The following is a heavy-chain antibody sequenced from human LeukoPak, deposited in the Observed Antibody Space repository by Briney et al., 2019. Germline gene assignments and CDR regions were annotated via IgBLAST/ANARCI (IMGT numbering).Heavy chain of an antibody. CDR3: APLGGYCSSTSCRFDP. V-gene: IGHV3-30-3*01. CDR2: ISYDGSNK. CDR1: GFTFSSYA. Sequence: GGSLRLSCAASGFTFSSYAMHWVRQAPGKGLEWVAVISYDGSNKYYADSVKGRFTIPRDNSKNTLYLQMNSLRAEDTAVYYCAPLGGYCSSTSCRFDPWGQGTLVTVSS. J-gene: IGHJ5*02. D-gene: IGHD2-2*01.